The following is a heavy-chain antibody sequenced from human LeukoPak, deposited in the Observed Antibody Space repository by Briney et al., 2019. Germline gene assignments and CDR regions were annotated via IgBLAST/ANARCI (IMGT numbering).Heavy chain of an antibody. CDR1: GFTFSSYA. CDR2: ISYDGSNK. D-gene: IGHD7-27*01. V-gene: IGHV3-30-3*01. J-gene: IGHJ4*02. CDR3: ARDPNWGIDY. Sequence: GGSLRLSCAASGFTFSSYAMHWVRQAPGKGLEWVAVISYDGSNKYYADYVKGRFTISRDNSKNTLYLQMSSLRAEDTAVYYCARDPNWGIDYWGQGTPVTVSS.